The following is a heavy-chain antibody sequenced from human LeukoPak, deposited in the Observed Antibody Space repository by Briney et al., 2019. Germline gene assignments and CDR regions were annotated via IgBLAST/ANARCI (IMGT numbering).Heavy chain of an antibody. CDR2: IYYSGST. V-gene: IGHV4-30-4*01. CDR3: ARHLDSSGYDAFDI. J-gene: IGHJ3*02. CDR1: GGSISSGDYY. D-gene: IGHD3-22*01. Sequence: SQTLSLTCTVSGGSISSGDYYWSWIRQPPGKGLEWIGYIYYSGSTNYNPSLKSRVTISVDKSKNQFSLKLSSVTAADTAVYYCARHLDSSGYDAFDIWGQGTMVTDSS.